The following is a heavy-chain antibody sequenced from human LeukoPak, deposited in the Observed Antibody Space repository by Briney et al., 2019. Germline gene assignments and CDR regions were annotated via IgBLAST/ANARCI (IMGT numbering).Heavy chain of an antibody. CDR2: ISGGST. J-gene: IGHJ3*02. V-gene: IGHV3-23*01. Sequence: GGSLRLSCAASGFTFSSYAMSWVRQAPGKGLEWVSAISGGSTYYADSVKGRFTIFRDDSKNILYLQMNSLRAEDMAVYYCVKDWSRWAFDIRGQGTMVTVSS. CDR3: VKDWSRWAFDI. CDR1: GFTFSSYA. D-gene: IGHD3-3*01.